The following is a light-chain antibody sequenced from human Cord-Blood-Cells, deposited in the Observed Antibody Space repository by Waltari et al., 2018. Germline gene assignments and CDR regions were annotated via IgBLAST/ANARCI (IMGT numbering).Light chain of an antibody. J-gene: IGLJ3*02. V-gene: IGLV1-40*01. CDR3: QSYDSSLSGWV. CDR2: GNS. Sequence: QSVLTQPPSVSGAPGQRVTISCTGSRSNIGEGYDVQWYQQLPGTAPKLLIYGNSNRPSGVPDRFSGSKSGTSASLAITGLQAEDEADYYCQSYDSSLSGWVFGGGTKLTVL. CDR1: RSNIGEGYD.